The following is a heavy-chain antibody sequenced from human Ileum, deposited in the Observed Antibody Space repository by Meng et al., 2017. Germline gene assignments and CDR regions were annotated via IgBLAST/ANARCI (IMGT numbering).Heavy chain of an antibody. CDR2: VSGYSGQS. Sequence: QVQLVQSGAEVKKPGASVTVSCKASGYTFTDYGISWVRQAPGQRLQWLGWVSGYSGQSHYAQRVQDRVAMTTDTSTNTAYMELRSLRSDDTAVYYCAKDSVATATQFDSWGQGTLVTVSP. CDR3: AKDSVATATQFDS. V-gene: IGHV1-18*01. CDR1: GYTFTDYG. J-gene: IGHJ4*02. D-gene: IGHD5-12*01.